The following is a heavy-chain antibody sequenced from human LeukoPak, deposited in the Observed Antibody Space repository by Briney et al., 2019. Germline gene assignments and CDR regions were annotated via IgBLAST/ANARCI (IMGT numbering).Heavy chain of an antibody. CDR2: IWYDGSNK. CDR3: ARASFKGYSYGDDY. CDR1: GFTFSSYG. Sequence: PGRSLRLSCAASGFTFSSYGMHWVRQAPGKGLEWVAVIWYDGSNKYYADSVKGRFTISRDNSKNTLYLQMNSLRAEDTAVYYCARASFKGYSYGDDYWGQGTLVTVSS. V-gene: IGHV3-33*08. J-gene: IGHJ4*02. D-gene: IGHD5-18*01.